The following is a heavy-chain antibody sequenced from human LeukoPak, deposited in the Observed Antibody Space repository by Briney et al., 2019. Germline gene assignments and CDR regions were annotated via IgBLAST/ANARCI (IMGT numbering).Heavy chain of an antibody. V-gene: IGHV4-59*11. CDR2: ITGSIHFSGST. D-gene: IGHD3-10*01. J-gene: IGHJ6*02. Sequence: PSETLSLTCTVSGGSINNHYWNWIRQPPGKGLALIGYITGSIHFSGSTKYDPSLESRVTMSVDTPKNQFSLTLSSVTAADTAVYYCARDSRDYGSGSYWDVWGQGTTVTVSS. CDR3: ARDSRDYGSGSYWDV. CDR1: GGSINNHY.